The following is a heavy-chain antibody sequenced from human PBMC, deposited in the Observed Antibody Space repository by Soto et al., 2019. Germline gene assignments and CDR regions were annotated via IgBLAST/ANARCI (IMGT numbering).Heavy chain of an antibody. J-gene: IGHJ4*02. CDR3: AQKRKYSSGWYFDY. CDR2: IYHSGST. V-gene: IGHV4-4*02. CDR1: GGSISSSNW. Sequence: SETLSLTCAVSGGSISSSNWWSWVRQPPGKGLEWIGEIYHSGSTNYNPSLKSRVTISVDRSKNQFSLKLSSVTAADTAVYYCAQKRKYSSGWYFDYWGQGTLVTVSS. D-gene: IGHD6-19*01.